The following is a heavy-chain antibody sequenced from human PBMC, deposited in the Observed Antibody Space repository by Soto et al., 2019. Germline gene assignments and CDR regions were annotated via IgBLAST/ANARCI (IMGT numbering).Heavy chain of an antibody. CDR2: ISAGGGPT. Sequence: EMQLLESGGGLVQPGGSLRLSCAATEFTIRNYAIAWVRQAPGKGLEWVSVISAGGGPTYYAASVKGRFSISRDDSKNTLYLQMNSLRPEDTAVYYCAKDPTTTARGYFDFWGQGTLVTVSS. J-gene: IGHJ4*02. V-gene: IGHV3-23*01. CDR3: AKDPTTTARGYFDF. CDR1: EFTIRNYA. D-gene: IGHD4-17*01.